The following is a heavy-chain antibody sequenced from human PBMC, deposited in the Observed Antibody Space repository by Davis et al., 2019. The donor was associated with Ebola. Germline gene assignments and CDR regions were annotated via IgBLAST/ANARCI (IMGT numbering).Heavy chain of an antibody. Sequence: GESLKISCAASGFTLSSYWMHWVRQPPGKGLVWVSRINSDGSSTSYADSVKGRFTISRDNAKNTLYLQMNSLRAEDTAVYYCARVRLYSSGWSDYFDYWGQGTLVTVSS. CDR2: INSDGSST. D-gene: IGHD6-19*01. J-gene: IGHJ4*02. CDR1: GFTLSSYW. CDR3: ARVRLYSSGWSDYFDY. V-gene: IGHV3-74*01.